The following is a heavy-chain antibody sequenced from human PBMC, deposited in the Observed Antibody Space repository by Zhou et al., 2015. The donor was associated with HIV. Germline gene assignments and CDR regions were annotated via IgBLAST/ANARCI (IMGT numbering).Heavy chain of an antibody. V-gene: IGHV1-69*02. CDR2: IIPILGKT. CDR3: ARGRCSGGSCYEPGAMDV. D-gene: IGHD2-15*01. CDR1: GGTFSSYP. Sequence: QVQLVQSGAEVKKPGSSVKVSCKASGGTFSSYPISWMRQAPGQGLEWMGRIIPILGKTDNAQKFQGRVTFTADKSTSTAYMELSSLRSEDTAVYFCARGRCSGGSCYEPGAMDVWGQGTTVTVSS. J-gene: IGHJ6*02.